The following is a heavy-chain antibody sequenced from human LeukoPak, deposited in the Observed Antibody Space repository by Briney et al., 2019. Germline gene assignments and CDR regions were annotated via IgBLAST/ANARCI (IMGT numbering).Heavy chain of an antibody. D-gene: IGHD3-10*01. CDR1: GGSFSGYY. CDR2: INHSGST. Sequence: PSETLSLTCAVYGGSFSGYYWNWIRQPPGKGLEWIGEINHSGSTNYNPSLKSRVTISVDTSENQFSLKLSSVTAADTAVYYCARGQKAHYYGSGRTQYYFDYWGQGTLVTVSS. J-gene: IGHJ4*02. CDR3: ARGQKAHYYGSGRTQYYFDY. V-gene: IGHV4-34*01.